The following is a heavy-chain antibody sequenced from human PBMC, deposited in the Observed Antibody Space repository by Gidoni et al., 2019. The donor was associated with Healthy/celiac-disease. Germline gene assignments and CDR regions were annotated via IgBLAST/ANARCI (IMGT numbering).Heavy chain of an antibody. CDR2: IKQDGSEK. Sequence: EVQLVESGGGLVQPGGSLRLSCAASGFTFSSYWMGWVRQAPGKGLEWVANIKQDGSEKYYVDSVKGRFTISRDNAKNSLYLQMNSLRAEDTAVYYCARDVIRDGYNLYWYFDLWGRGTLVTVSS. CDR3: ARDVIRDGYNLYWYFDL. D-gene: IGHD3-10*01. J-gene: IGHJ2*01. V-gene: IGHV3-7*03. CDR1: GFTFSSYW.